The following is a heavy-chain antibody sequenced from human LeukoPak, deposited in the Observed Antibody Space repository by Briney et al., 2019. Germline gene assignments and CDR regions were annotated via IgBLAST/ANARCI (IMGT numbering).Heavy chain of an antibody. V-gene: IGHV3-74*01. J-gene: IGHJ5*02. CDR3: ARASGAPRGWFDP. CDR2: INSDGSST. CDR1: GFTFSSYW. Sequence: GGSLRLSCAASGFTFSSYWMHWVRQAPGKGLVWVSRINSDGSSTSYADSVKGRFTISRDNAKNTLYLQMHSLRAEDTAVYYCARASGAPRGWFDPWGQGTLVTVSS. D-gene: IGHD4-17*01.